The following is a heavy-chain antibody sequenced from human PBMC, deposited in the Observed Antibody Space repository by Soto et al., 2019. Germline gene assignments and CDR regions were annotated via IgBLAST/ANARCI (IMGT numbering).Heavy chain of an antibody. J-gene: IGHJ4*02. D-gene: IGHD2-21*02. V-gene: IGHV1-3*01. CDR1: VYTYPRYA. CDR3: ARSIVVVPALDY. Sequence: ASVTVSCQASVYTYPRYAMHWVRPAPGKRLEWMGWINAGNGNTKYSQKFQGRVTITRDTSASTAYMELSSLRSEDTAVYYCARSIVVVPALDYWGPGTLVTVSS. CDR2: INAGNGNT.